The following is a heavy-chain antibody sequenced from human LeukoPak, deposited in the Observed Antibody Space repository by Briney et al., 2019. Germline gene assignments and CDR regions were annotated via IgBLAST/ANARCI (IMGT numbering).Heavy chain of an antibody. D-gene: IGHD1-1*01. J-gene: IGHJ4*02. CDR3: ARHRWTGTFNFDY. CDR2: IYYSGNI. V-gene: IGHV4-59*08. Sequence: SETLSLTCTVSGDSISSYYWSWIRQPPGKGLEWIGYIYYSGNINYNPSLKSRVTIAVDTSKSQFSLKQSSVTAADTAVYYCARHRWTGTFNFDYWGQGTLVTVSS. CDR1: GDSISSYY.